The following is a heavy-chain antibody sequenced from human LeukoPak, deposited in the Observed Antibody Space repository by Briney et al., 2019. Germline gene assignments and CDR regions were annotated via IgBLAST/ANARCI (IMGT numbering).Heavy chain of an antibody. Sequence: ASVKVSCKASGYAFTNYYMHWVRQAPGQGLEWVGIINPSGGSTSYAQEFQGRVTMTRDTSTSTVYMELSGLRSEDTAVYYCARALVGAKSGGDWGRGTLVTVSS. D-gene: IGHD1-26*01. V-gene: IGHV1-46*01. J-gene: IGHJ4*02. CDR2: INPSGGST. CDR3: ARALVGAKSGGD. CDR1: GYAFTNYY.